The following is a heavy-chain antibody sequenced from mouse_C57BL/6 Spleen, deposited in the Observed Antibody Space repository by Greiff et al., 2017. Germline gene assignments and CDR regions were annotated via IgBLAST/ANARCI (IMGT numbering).Heavy chain of an antibody. CDR1: GYTFTRYW. V-gene: IGHV1-61*01. CDR2: IYPSDSET. CDR3: ARRGKGGYFDY. Sequence: VQLQQSGAELVRPGSSVKLSCKASGYTFTRYWMDWVKQRPGQGLEWIGNIYPSDSETHYNQKFKDKATLTVDKSSSTAYMQLSSLTSEDSAVYYCARRGKGGYFDYWGQGTTLTVSS. J-gene: IGHJ2*01.